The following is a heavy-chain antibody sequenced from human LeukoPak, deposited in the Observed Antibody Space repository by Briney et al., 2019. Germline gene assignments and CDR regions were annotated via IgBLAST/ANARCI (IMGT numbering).Heavy chain of an antibody. CDR1: GFTITRNY. CDR3: ASGGGYYYFDY. CDR2: ISSSGSTI. D-gene: IGHD2-21*02. V-gene: IGHV3-11*04. Sequence: PGGSLRLSCAASGFTITRNYMTWVRQAPGKGLEWVSYISSSGSTIYYADSVKGRFTISRDNAKNSLYLQMNSLRAEDTAVYYCASGGGYYYFDYWGQGTLVTVSS. J-gene: IGHJ4*02.